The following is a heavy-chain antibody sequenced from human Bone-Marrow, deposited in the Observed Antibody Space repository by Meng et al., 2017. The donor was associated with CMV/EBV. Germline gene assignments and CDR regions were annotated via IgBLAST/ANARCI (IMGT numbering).Heavy chain of an antibody. CDR1: GFTFSTYW. CDR2: LRQDGSQM. Sequence: GGSLRLSCAASGFTFSTYWMSWVRQAPGKGLEWVANLRQDGSQMFYVDSVKGRFTISRDNAKHSLYMQMTSLRDEDTAVYYCARGHLDTSGYYYVYWGQGTLVTVSS. J-gene: IGHJ4*02. V-gene: IGHV3-7*01. D-gene: IGHD3-22*01. CDR3: ARGHLDTSGYYYVY.